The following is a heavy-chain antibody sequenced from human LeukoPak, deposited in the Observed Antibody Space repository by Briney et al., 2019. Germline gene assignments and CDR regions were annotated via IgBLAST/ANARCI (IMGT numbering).Heavy chain of an antibody. CDR2: ISGTDGST. CDR1: GVTFSTYA. V-gene: IGHV3-23*01. D-gene: IGHD2-2*01. Sequence: PGASLRLSCAASGVTFSTYAMSWVRQAPGKGLEWVSAISGTDGSTYYADSVKGRFTISRDNSKSTLYLQMNSLRAEDTAVYYCAKAACTTSCYYNCWGQGTLVTVSS. J-gene: IGHJ4*02. CDR3: AKAACTTSCYYNC.